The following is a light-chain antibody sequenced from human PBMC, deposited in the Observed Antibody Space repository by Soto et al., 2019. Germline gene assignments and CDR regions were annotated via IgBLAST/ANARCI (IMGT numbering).Light chain of an antibody. CDR1: QSVSNNY. Sequence: IGFTPAPGTPSLSPGERGPLSFMASQSVSNNYLAWYQQKPGQAPRLLIYGASNRATGIPDRFSGSGSGTDFTLTISRLEPEDFAVYYCQQYGSSGTFGQGTKVDI. J-gene: IGKJ1*01. CDR2: GAS. CDR3: QQYGSSGT. V-gene: IGKV3-20*01.